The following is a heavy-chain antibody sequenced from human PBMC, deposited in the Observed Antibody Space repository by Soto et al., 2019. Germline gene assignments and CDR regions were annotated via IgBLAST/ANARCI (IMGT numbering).Heavy chain of an antibody. J-gene: IGHJ6*02. CDR1: GGSDSVGSHY. CDR3: ARSLAGYRSRGMDV. Sequence: SETLSLPCTASGGSDSVGSHYWSWIPHPTGKGLEWIGYIYVSGNTNYNPSLKGRVTISVDTSKNQFSLKLSSVTAADTAVYYCARSLAGYRSRGMDVCCPGTTVTVYS. CDR2: IYVSGNT. V-gene: IGHV4-61*01. D-gene: IGHD6-13*01.